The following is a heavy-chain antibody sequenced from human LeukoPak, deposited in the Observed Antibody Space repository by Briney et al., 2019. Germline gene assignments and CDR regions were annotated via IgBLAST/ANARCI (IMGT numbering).Heavy chain of an antibody. CDR3: AAYLPVVVVAATNCSDY. CDR2: ISYDGSNK. CDR1: GFTFSSYG. V-gene: IGHV3-30*03. Sequence: GGSLRLSCAASGFTFSSYGMHWVRRAPGNGLEWVAVISYDGSNKYYADSVKGRFTISRDNSKNTLYLQMNSLRAEDTAVYYCAAYLPVVVVAATNCSDYWGQGTLVTVSS. D-gene: IGHD2-15*01. J-gene: IGHJ4*02.